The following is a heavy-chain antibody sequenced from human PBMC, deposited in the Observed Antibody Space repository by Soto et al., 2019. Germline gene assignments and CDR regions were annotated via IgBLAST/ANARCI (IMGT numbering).Heavy chain of an antibody. D-gene: IGHD3-3*01. CDR2: ISYDGSNK. CDR1: GFTFSSYG. V-gene: IGHV3-30*18. Sequence: QVQLVESGGGVVQPGRSLRLSCAASGFTFSSYGMHWVRQAPGKGLEWVAVISYDGSNKYYADSVKGRFTISRDNSQNTLYLQINILRAEDTDVYYCAKEVWSGPMDVWGQGTTVTVSS. J-gene: IGHJ6*02. CDR3: AKEVWSGPMDV.